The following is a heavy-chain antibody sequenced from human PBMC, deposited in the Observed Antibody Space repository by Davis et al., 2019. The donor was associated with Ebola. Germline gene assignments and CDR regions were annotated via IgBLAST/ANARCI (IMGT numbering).Heavy chain of an antibody. D-gene: IGHD6-19*01. J-gene: IGHJ3*02. CDR1: GGSISSSSYY. CDR3: ARARSGWYPHDAFDI. CDR2: IYYSGST. V-gene: IGHV4-39*01. Sequence: SETLSLTCTVSGGSISSSSYYWGWIRQPPGKGLEWIGSIYYSGSTYYNPSLKSRVTISVDTSKNQFSLKLSSVTAADTAVYYCARARSGWYPHDAFDIWGQGTMVTVSS.